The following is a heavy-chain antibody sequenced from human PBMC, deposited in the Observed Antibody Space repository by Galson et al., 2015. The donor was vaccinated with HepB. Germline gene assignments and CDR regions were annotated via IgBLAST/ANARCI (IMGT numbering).Heavy chain of an antibody. J-gene: IGHJ4*02. CDR3: ARDILTGYVEP. CDR2: ISPYTGDT. D-gene: IGHD3-9*01. CDR1: GYNSPNYG. V-gene: IGHV1-18*01. Sequence: SVKVSCKASGYNSPNYGISWVRQAPGQGLEWVGWISPYTGDTYYAQKLQGRVTMTTDTSTSTAYMELRSLRSDDTAVYYCARDILTGYVEPWGQGTLVTVSS.